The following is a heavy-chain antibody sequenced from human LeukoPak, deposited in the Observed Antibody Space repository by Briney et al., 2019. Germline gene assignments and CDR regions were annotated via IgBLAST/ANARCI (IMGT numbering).Heavy chain of an antibody. CDR3: ARVYFGSSYSSGWSFDP. CDR2: INPNSGGT. Sequence: GASVKVSCKASGYTFTGYYMHWVRQAPGQGLEWMGRINPNSGGTNYAQKFQGRVTMTRDTSISTAYMELSRLRSDDTAVYYCARVYFGSSYSSGWSFDPWGRGTLVTVSS. CDR1: GYTFTGYY. J-gene: IGHJ5*02. V-gene: IGHV1-2*06. D-gene: IGHD6-19*01.